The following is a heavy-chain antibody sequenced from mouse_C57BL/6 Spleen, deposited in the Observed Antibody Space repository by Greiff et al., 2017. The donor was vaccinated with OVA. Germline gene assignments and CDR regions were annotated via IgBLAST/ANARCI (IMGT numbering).Heavy chain of an antibody. D-gene: IGHD1-1*01. Sequence: VQLQQPGAELVKPGASVKMSCKASGYTFTSYWITWVKQRPGQGLEWIGDIYPGSGSTNYNEKFKSKATLTVDTSSSTAYMQLSSLTSEDSAVYFCARWDYGSSRPWFADWGEGTLVTVSA. CDR1: GYTFTSYW. CDR2: IYPGSGST. CDR3: ARWDYGSSRPWFAD. J-gene: IGHJ3*01. V-gene: IGHV1-55*01.